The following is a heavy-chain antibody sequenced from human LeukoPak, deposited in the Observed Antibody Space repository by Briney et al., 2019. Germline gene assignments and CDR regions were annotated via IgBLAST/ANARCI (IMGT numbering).Heavy chain of an antibody. Sequence: GASVKVSCKASGYTFTGYGISWVRQAPGQGLEWMGWISAYNGNTNYAQKLQGRVTMTTDTSTSTAYMELRSLRSDDTAVYYCARGLESSSYYYYYYMDVWGKGTTVTVSS. J-gene: IGHJ6*03. CDR1: GYTFTGYG. D-gene: IGHD1-1*01. CDR3: ARGLESSSYYYYYYMDV. CDR2: ISAYNGNT. V-gene: IGHV1-18*01.